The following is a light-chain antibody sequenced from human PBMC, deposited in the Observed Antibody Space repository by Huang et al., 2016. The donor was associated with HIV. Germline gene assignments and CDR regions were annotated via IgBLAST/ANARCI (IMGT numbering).Light chain of an antibody. V-gene: IGKV1-9*01. CDR2: GAS. Sequence: QLTQSPSPLSASVGDRVTITCRASQGIGGDLTWFQQKPGKAPKLLIYGASTLHSGVPFRFSGSGSGTEFTHTISSLQPEDFATYYCQQLHSYPFTFGQGTRLDIK. CDR1: QGIGGD. J-gene: IGKJ5*01. CDR3: QQLHSYPFT.